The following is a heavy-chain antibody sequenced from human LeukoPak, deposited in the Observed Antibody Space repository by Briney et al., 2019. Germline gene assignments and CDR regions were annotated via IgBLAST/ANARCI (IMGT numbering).Heavy chain of an antibody. Sequence: SETLSLTCTVSGNSISDYYWGWIRQPPGKGLEWIGSIYHSGSTYYNPSLKSRVTISVDTSKNQFSLKLSSVTAADTAVYYCARAYYYYGSGSFIQGYYYMDVWGKGTTVTVSS. J-gene: IGHJ6*03. V-gene: IGHV4-38-2*02. D-gene: IGHD3-10*01. CDR3: ARAYYYYGSGSFIQGYYYMDV. CDR2: IYHSGST. CDR1: GNSISDYY.